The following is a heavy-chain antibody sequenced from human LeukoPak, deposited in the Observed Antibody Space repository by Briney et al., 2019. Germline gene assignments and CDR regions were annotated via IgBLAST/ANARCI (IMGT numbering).Heavy chain of an antibody. Sequence: GGSLRLSCAASAFTFSSYAMSWVRQGPGKGLEWVSAISGSGGSTYYADSVKGRFTISRDNSKNTLYLQMNSLRAEDTAVYYCAKDRSTSIVGAPDFDYWGQGTLVTVSS. D-gene: IGHD1-26*01. CDR2: ISGSGGST. J-gene: IGHJ4*02. V-gene: IGHV3-23*01. CDR3: AKDRSTSIVGAPDFDY. CDR1: AFTFSSYA.